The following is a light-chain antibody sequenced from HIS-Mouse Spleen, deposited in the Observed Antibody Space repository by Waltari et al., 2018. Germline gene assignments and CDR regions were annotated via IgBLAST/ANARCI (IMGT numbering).Light chain of an antibody. Sequence: EIVLTQSPATLSWSPGERATLSCRASQTVSSYLAWYQQQTGQAPRLLIYDASNRATGIPARFSGSGSGTDFTLTISSLEPEDFAVYYCQQRSNWPLTFGGGTKVEIK. J-gene: IGKJ4*01. CDR2: DAS. CDR1: QTVSSY. V-gene: IGKV3-11*01. CDR3: QQRSNWPLT.